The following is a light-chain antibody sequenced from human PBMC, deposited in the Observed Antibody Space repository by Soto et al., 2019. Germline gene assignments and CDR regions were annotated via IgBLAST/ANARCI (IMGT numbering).Light chain of an antibody. Sequence: DIQMTQSPSTLFASVGDRVTITCRASQGISSWLAWYQQKPGKAPKLLIYKASSLESGVPSRFSGSGSGTEFTLTISSLQPDDFATYYCQQYNSYRRTFGQGTKVEIK. CDR3: QQYNSYRRT. CDR2: KAS. J-gene: IGKJ1*01. V-gene: IGKV1-5*03. CDR1: QGISSW.